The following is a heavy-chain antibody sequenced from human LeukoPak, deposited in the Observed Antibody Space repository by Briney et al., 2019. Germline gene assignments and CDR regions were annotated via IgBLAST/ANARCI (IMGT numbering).Heavy chain of an antibody. CDR1: GYTFTSYG. Sequence: ASVRVSCKASGYTFTSYGISWVRQAPGQGLEWMGWISAYNGNTNYAQKLQGRVTMTTDTSTSTAYMELRSLRSDDTAVYYCARDLRRYCSSSSCPLGYWGQGTLVTVSS. V-gene: IGHV1-18*01. CDR2: ISAYNGNT. CDR3: ARDLRRYCSSSSCPLGY. J-gene: IGHJ4*02. D-gene: IGHD2-2*01.